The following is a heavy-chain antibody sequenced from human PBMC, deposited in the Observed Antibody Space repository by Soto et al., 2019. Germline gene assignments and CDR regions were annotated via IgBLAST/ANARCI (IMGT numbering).Heavy chain of an antibody. D-gene: IGHD1-20*01. CDR3: AKSLTGTTLSPQGY. CDR2: IRGSGGST. V-gene: IGHV3-23*01. CDR1: GFTFSSYA. J-gene: IGHJ4*02. Sequence: GESLKISCAASGFTFSSYAMSWVRQAPGKGLEWVSAIRGSGGSTYYADSVKGRFTISRDNSKNTLYLQMNSLRAEDTAVYYCAKSLTGTTLSPQGYWGQGTLVTVSS.